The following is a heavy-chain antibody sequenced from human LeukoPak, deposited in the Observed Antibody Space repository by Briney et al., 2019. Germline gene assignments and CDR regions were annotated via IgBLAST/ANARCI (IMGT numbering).Heavy chain of an antibody. CDR3: ARGWLAETTVVTPYNY. J-gene: IGHJ4*02. CDR2: ITPIFRTP. V-gene: IGHV1-69*13. Sequence: ASVKVSCKASGYTFTSYYMHWVRQAPGQGLEWMGGITPIFRTPNYAQKFQGRVTITAVESMSTAYMELSSLRSEDTAVYYCARGWLAETTVVTPYNYWGQGTLVTVSS. CDR1: GYTFTSYY. D-gene: IGHD2-21*02.